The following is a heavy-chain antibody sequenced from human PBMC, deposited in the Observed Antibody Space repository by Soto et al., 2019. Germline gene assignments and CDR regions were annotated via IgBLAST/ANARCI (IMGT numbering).Heavy chain of an antibody. V-gene: IGHV4-59*12. D-gene: IGHD4-17*01. J-gene: IGHJ4*02. Sequence: SETLSLTCTVSGGSISSYYWSWIRQPPGKGLEWIGYIYYSGSTNYNPSLKSRVTISVDTSKNQFSLKLSSVTAADTAVYYCARARTTVTTIDYRGQGTLVTVS. CDR1: GGSISSYY. CDR3: ARARTTVTTIDY. CDR2: IYYSGST.